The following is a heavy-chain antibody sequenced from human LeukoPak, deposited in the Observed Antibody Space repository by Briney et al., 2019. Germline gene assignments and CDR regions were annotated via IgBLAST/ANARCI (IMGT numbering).Heavy chain of an antibody. J-gene: IGHJ4*02. Sequence: GRSLRLSCAASGFTFSSYGMHWVRQAPGKGLEWVAVIWYDGSNKYYAASVKGRFTISRDNSKNTLYLQMNSLRAEDTAVYYCARVGDYGDYGGYWGQGTLVTVSS. V-gene: IGHV3-33*01. CDR2: IWYDGSNK. CDR1: GFTFSSYG. D-gene: IGHD4-17*01. CDR3: ARVGDYGDYGGY.